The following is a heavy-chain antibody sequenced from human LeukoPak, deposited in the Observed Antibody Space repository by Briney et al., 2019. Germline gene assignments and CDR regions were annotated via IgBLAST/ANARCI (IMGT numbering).Heavy chain of an antibody. CDR2: INPNSGGT. V-gene: IGHV1-2*02. CDR1: GYTFTGYY. CDR3: ARDTDSSGWYYFDY. Sequence: ASVKVSCKASGYTFTGYYMHWVRQAPGQGLEWMGWINPNSGGTNYAQKFQGRVTMTRDTSISTGYMELSRLRSDDTAVYYCARDTDSSGWYYFDYWGQGTLVTVSS. D-gene: IGHD6-19*01. J-gene: IGHJ4*02.